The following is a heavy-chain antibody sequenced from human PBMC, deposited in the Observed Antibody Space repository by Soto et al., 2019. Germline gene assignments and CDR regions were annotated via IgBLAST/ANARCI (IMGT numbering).Heavy chain of an antibody. CDR1: GGALSTLS. V-gene: IGHV1-69*01. CDR2: GIDIFGTS. J-gene: IGHJ4*02. CDR3: ATGKLSMAGQHFDY. Sequence: QVQLVQSGAEVKQPGASVTVSCTASGGALSTLSINWMRQTPGQGLEWMGGGIDIFGTSSFAQKFQGRVTFTADESTTTAYMELSGLTSEDTAIYFCATGKLSMAGQHFDYCGQGTLVTVSS. D-gene: IGHD3-10*01.